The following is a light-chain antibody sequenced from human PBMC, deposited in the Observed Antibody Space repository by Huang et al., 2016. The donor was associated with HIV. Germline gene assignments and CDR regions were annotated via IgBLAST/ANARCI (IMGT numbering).Light chain of an antibody. CDR3: QQYNDFRST. J-gene: IGKJ3*01. CDR1: QIVNSH. V-gene: IGKV3-15*01. CDR2: AAS. Sequence: ETVMTQSPVTLSVSPGDRASLSCRSSQIVNSHLAWYQQKPGQDPRLLIYAASTRATGVPARFSGSGAGTEVTLTSSTLQSEDSAVYYCQQYNDFRSTFGPGTRVEIK.